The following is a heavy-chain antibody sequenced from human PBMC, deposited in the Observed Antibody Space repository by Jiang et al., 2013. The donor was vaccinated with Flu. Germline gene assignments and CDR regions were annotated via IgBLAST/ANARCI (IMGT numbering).Heavy chain of an antibody. CDR1: GFTFSSYW. Sequence: AASGFTFSSYWMSWVRQAPGKGLEWVANIKQDGSEKYYVDSVKGRFTISRDNAKNSLYLQMNSLRAEDTAVYYCARELRLYYYYGMDVWGQGTTVTASS. CDR2: IKQDGSEK. D-gene: IGHD2-15*01. CDR3: ARELRLYYYYGMDV. V-gene: IGHV3-7*01. J-gene: IGHJ6*02.